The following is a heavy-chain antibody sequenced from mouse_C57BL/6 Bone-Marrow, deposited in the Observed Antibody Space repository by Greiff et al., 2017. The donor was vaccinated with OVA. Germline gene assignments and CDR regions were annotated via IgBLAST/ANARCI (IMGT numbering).Heavy chain of an antibody. Sequence: VQLQPSGAELVRPGASVTLSCKASGYTFTDYEMHWVKQTPVHGLEWIGAIDPETGGTAYNQKFKGKAILTADNSSSTAYMELSSLTSEDSAVYYCTRGYSNYYAMDYWGQGTSVTVSS. CDR2: IDPETGGT. J-gene: IGHJ4*01. CDR1: GYTFTDYE. CDR3: TRGYSNYYAMDY. D-gene: IGHD2-5*01. V-gene: IGHV1-15*01.